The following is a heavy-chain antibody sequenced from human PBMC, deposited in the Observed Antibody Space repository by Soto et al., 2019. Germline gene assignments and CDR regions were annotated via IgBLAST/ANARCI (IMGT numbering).Heavy chain of an antibody. CDR3: ARQYCRSTSCYIGWFDP. J-gene: IGHJ5*02. CDR1: GYSFTNYW. D-gene: IGHD2-2*02. Sequence: GESLKISCKGSGYSFTNYWISWVRQMPGKGLEWMGRIDPSDSYTKHSPSFQGHVTTSADKSISTAYLQWSSLKASDTAMYYCARQYCRSTSCYIGWFDPWGQGTLVTVSS. V-gene: IGHV5-10-1*01. CDR2: IDPSDSYT.